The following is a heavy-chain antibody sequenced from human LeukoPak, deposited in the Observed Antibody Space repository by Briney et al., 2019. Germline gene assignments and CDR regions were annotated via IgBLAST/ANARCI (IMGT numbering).Heavy chain of an antibody. D-gene: IGHD6-19*01. CDR2: ISGSGGST. CDR1: GFTFSSYA. V-gene: IGHV3-23*01. Sequence: PGGSLRLSCAASGFTFSSYAMSWVRQAPGKGLEWVSAISGSGGSTYYADSVKGRFTISRDNAKNTLYLQMNSLRAEDTAVYYCARDLYSSGWYAPYWGQGTLVTVSS. CDR3: ARDLYSSGWYAPY. J-gene: IGHJ4*02.